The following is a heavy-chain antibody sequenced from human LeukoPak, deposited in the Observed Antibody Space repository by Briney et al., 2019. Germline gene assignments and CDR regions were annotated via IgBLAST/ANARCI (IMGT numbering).Heavy chain of an antibody. J-gene: IGHJ4*02. CDR3: ARGGPAISIQRLLDY. V-gene: IGHV3-30-3*01. CDR2: ISYDGSNK. D-gene: IGHD2-21*01. CDR1: GFTFSSYT. Sequence: PGRSLRLSCAASGFTFSSYTMHWVRQAPGKGLEWVAVISYDGSNKYYADSVKGRFTISRDNSKNTLYLQMNSLRAEDTAVYYCARGGPAISIQRLLDYWGQGALVTVSS.